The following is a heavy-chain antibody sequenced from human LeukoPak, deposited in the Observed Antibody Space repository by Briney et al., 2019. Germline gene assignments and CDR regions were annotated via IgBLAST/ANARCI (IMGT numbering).Heavy chain of an antibody. J-gene: IGHJ4*02. Sequence: GASVKVSCKASGYTFTGYYMHWVRQAPGQGLEWMGWINPNSGGTNYAQKFQGRVTMTRDTSISTAYMELSRLRSDDTAVYYCASFGLRYFDWLPENDYWGQGTLVTVSS. CDR2: INPNSGGT. CDR1: GYTFTGYY. CDR3: ASFGLRYFDWLPENDY. V-gene: IGHV1-2*02. D-gene: IGHD3-9*01.